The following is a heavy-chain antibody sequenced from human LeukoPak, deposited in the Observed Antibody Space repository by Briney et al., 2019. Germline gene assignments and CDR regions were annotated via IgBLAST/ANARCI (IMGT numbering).Heavy chain of an antibody. J-gene: IGHJ4*02. CDR1: GGSFSGYY. V-gene: IGHV4-34*01. D-gene: IGHD3-10*01. CDR2: INHSGST. CDR3: ASSRPYYYGSGRYFDY. Sequence: PSETLSLTCAVYGGSFSGYYWSWIRQPPGKGLEWIGEINHSGSTNYNPSLKSRVTISVDTSKNKFSLKLSSVTAADTAVYYCASSRPYYYGSGRYFDYWGQGTLVTVSS.